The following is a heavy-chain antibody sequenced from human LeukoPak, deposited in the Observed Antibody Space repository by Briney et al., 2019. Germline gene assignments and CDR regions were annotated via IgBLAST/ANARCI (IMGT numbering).Heavy chain of an antibody. Sequence: SETLSLTCTVYGVSISSYYWTWIRQPAGQGLEWIGRIYTSGSTSYNPSLKSRVTMSVDTSKNQFSLRLSSVTAADTAVYYRARASYCSSTSCQVDYWGQGTLVTVSS. CDR1: GVSISSYY. CDR3: ARASYCSSTSCQVDY. J-gene: IGHJ4*02. V-gene: IGHV4-4*07. CDR2: IYTSGST. D-gene: IGHD2-2*01.